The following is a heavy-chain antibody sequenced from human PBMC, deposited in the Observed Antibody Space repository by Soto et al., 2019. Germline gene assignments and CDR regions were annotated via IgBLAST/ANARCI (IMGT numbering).Heavy chain of an antibody. D-gene: IGHD2-21*01. CDR2: IYYSGST. V-gene: IGHV4-59*01. CDR1: GGSISSYY. CDR3: ARDRSDYSYLFDP. J-gene: IGHJ5*02. Sequence: PSETLSLTCTVSGGSISSYYWSWIRQPPGKGLEWIGYIYYSGSTNYNPSPKSRVTISVDTSKNQFSLKLSSVTAADTAVYYCARDRSDYSYLFDPWGQGTLVTVSS.